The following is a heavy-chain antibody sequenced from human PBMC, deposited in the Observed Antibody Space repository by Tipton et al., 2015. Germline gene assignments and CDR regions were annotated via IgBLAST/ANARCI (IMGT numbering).Heavy chain of an antibody. CDR2: IMWNSGTI. D-gene: IGHD3-10*01. V-gene: IGHV3-9*01. Sequence: SLRLSCAGSGFTFDEHAMHWVRQVAGKGLGWVAGIMWNSGTIHYADSVRDRFTISRDNAKSSIYLQMNSLRPEDTTLYYCGRDIMAGGLDVWGQGTTVTVSS. CDR3: GRDIMAGGLDV. CDR1: GFTFDEHA. J-gene: IGHJ6*02.